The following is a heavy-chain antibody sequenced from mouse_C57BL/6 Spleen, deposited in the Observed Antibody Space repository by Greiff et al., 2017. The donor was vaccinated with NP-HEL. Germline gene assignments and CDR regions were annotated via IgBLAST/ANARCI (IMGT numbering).Heavy chain of an antibody. CDR1: GFTFSSYG. Sequence: DVQLVESGGDLVKPGGSLKLSCAASGFTFSSYGMSWVRQTPDKRLEWVATISSGGSYTYYPDSVKGRFTISRDNAKNTLYLQMSSLKSEDTAMYYCAKGDDYDGGYAMDYWGQGTSVTVSS. CDR2: ISSGGSYT. CDR3: AKGDDYDGGYAMDY. D-gene: IGHD2-4*01. J-gene: IGHJ4*01. V-gene: IGHV5-6*01.